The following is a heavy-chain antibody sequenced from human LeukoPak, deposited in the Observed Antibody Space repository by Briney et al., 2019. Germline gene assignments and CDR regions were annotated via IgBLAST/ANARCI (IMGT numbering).Heavy chain of an antibody. CDR1: GFTFSSYW. CDR2: INHNGNVN. Sequence: PGGSLRLSYAASGFTFSSYWMNWDRQAPGKGLEWVASINHNGNVNYYVDSVKGRFTISRDNAKNSLYLQMSNLRAEDTAVYFCARGGGLDVWGQGATVTVSS. V-gene: IGHV3-7*03. CDR3: ARGGGLDV. J-gene: IGHJ6*02. D-gene: IGHD3-16*01.